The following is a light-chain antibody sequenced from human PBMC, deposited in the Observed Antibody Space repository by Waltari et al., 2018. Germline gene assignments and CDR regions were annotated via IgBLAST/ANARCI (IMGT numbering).Light chain of an antibody. Sequence: EIVLTQSPATLSLSPGDRATLSCRASQSVGRSLSWYQQKPGQPPRLLIYDASTRATGIPARISGSGSGTDFTLTIGSLEPEDFAVYYCQQYGSSPRTFGQGTKVEIK. CDR1: QSVGRS. J-gene: IGKJ1*01. CDR3: QQYGSSPRT. CDR2: DAS. V-gene: IGKV3-11*01.